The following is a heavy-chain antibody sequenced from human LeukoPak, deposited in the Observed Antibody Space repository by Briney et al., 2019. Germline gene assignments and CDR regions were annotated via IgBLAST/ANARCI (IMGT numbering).Heavy chain of an antibody. CDR3: ARDKIYDSGSYSSGLGY. Sequence: SETLSLTCSVSGGSIISYYWSWIRQPPGKGLEWIGYIYYTGITKYSPSLTSRVTISVDTSKNQFSLKLSSVTAADTAVYYCARDKIYDSGSYSSGLGYWGQGTLVTVSS. CDR2: IYYTGIT. V-gene: IGHV4-59*01. CDR1: GGSIISYY. J-gene: IGHJ4*02. D-gene: IGHD3-10*01.